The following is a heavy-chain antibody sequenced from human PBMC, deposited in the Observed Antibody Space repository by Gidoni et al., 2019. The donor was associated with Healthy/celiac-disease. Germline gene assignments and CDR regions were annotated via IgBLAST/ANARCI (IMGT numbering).Heavy chain of an antibody. CDR1: GYTFTGYY. Sequence: QVQLVQSGAEVKKPGASVKVSCTASGYTFTGYYMHWVRQAPGQGLAWMGWINPNSGGTNYAQKFQGRVTMTRDTSISTAYMELSRLRSDDTAVYYCARAAVSSGGWFDPWGQGTLVTVSS. D-gene: IGHD6-19*01. J-gene: IGHJ5*02. CDR3: ARAAVSSGGWFDP. V-gene: IGHV1-2*02. CDR2: INPNSGGT.